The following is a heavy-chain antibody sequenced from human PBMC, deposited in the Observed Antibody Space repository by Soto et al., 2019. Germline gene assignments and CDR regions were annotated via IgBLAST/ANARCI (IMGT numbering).Heavy chain of an antibody. V-gene: IGHV3-48*02. D-gene: IGHD3-16*01. J-gene: IGHJ6*02. CDR2: ISSSSSTI. Sequence: GGSLRLSCAASGFTFSSYSMNWVRQAPGKGLECVSYISSSSSTIYYADSVKGRFTISRDNAKNSLYLQMNSLRDEDTAVYYCAREIMMTFGGVIAPAYGMDVWGQGTTVTVSS. CDR1: GFTFSSYS. CDR3: AREIMMTFGGVIAPAYGMDV.